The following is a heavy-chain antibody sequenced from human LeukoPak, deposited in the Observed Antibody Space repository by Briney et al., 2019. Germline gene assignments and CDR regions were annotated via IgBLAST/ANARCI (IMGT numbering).Heavy chain of an antibody. Sequence: GGSLRLSCAASGFTFSSNAMSWVRQAPGKGLEWVSALTGTGGTTYYADSVKGCFTISRDNSKNTLYLQMNSLRAEDTAVYYCVKAIGSGAYHRPDYWGQGTLVTVSS. CDR3: VKAIGSGAYHRPDY. D-gene: IGHD3-10*01. J-gene: IGHJ4*02. CDR2: LTGTGGTT. CDR1: GFTFSSNA. V-gene: IGHV3-23*01.